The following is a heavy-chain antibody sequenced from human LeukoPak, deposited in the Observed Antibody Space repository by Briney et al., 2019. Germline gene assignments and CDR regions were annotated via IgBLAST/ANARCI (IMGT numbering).Heavy chain of an antibody. Sequence: ASVKVSCKASGYTFPSYFMHWVRQAPGQGLEWMGIINPTGGSTTYAQKFQGRVTMTRDTSTSTVCMELSSLRSDDTAVYYCARVFTMTHIGVWFDPWGQGTLVTVSS. D-gene: IGHD4-17*01. CDR2: INPTGGST. CDR1: GYTFPSYF. V-gene: IGHV1-46*01. J-gene: IGHJ5*02. CDR3: ARVFTMTHIGVWFDP.